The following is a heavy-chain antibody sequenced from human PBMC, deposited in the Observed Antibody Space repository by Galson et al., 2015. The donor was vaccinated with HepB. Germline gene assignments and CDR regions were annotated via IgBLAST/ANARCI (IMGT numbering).Heavy chain of an antibody. CDR2: IIPILGIA. V-gene: IGHV1-69*10. J-gene: IGHJ6*03. CDR1: GGTFSSYA. Sequence: SVKVSCKASGGTFSSYAISWVRQAPGQGLEWMGGIIPILGIANYAQKFQGRVTITADKSTSTAYMELSSLRSEDTAVYYCAREVPPIGYCSSTSCSRAPMDVWGKGTTVTVSS. D-gene: IGHD2-2*03. CDR3: AREVPPIGYCSSTSCSRAPMDV.